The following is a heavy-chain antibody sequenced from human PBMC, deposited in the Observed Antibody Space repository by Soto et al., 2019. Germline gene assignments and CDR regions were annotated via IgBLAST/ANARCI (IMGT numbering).Heavy chain of an antibody. D-gene: IGHD3-10*01. V-gene: IGHV1-69*01. CDR3: AAELGFGKLSVV. Sequence: QVQVVQSGVEVRRPGSSVKVSCKASGDTFTNCVISWVRQAPGQGLEWMGGIIPLFGTTDFAQRFQGRLTITTDESTTTAYMEPSRLRSEDTATYYCAAELGFGKLSVVWGQGTTVIVSS. CDR2: IIPLFGTT. J-gene: IGHJ6*02. CDR1: GDTFTNCV.